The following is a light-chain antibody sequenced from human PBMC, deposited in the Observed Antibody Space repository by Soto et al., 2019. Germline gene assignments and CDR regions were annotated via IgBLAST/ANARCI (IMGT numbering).Light chain of an antibody. Sequence: EIVLTQSPATRSLSPGEIATLSCRSSHSVSTYLAWYQQRPGQAPRLLIYDASYRATDLPPRFSGSGSGTDFTLTISSLEPEDFAVYYCQQRRSWPPTITFGQGTRLEIK. J-gene: IGKJ5*01. CDR3: QQRRSWPPTIT. CDR1: HSVSTY. CDR2: DAS. V-gene: IGKV3-11*01.